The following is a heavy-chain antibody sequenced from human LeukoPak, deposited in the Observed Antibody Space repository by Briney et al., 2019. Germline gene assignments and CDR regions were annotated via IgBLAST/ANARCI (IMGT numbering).Heavy chain of an antibody. CDR2: ISSSSSTI. J-gene: IGHJ6*03. CDR1: GLTFSSYS. D-gene: IGHD6-13*01. V-gene: IGHV3-48*01. CDR3: AGGHSSSWYVRYYYYMDV. Sequence: GGSLRLSCAASGLTFSSYSMNWVRQAPGKGLEWVSYISSSSSTIYYADSVKGRFTISRDNAKNSLYLQMNSLRAEDTAVYYCAGGHSSSWYVRYYYYMDVWGKGTTVTVSS.